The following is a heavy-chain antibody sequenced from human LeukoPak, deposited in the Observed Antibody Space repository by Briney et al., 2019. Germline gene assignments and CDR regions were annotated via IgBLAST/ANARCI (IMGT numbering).Heavy chain of an antibody. V-gene: IGHV4-39*07. Sequence: SETLSLTCTVSGGSISSSSHYWGWIRQPPGKGLEWIGSMYYRGSTYHNPSLKSRVTISVDTSKNQFSLKLRFVTAADTAVYYCARVRCSGGSCPYYYYYYYMDVWGKGTTVTVSS. CDR1: GGSISSSSHY. D-gene: IGHD2-15*01. J-gene: IGHJ6*03. CDR2: MYYRGST. CDR3: ARVRCSGGSCPYYYYYYYMDV.